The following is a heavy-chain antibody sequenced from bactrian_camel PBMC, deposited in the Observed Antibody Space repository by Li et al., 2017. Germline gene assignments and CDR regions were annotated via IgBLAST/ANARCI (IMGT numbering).Heavy chain of an antibody. V-gene: IGHV3S54*01. CDR3: AAEARGLNSDGYYCEYAY. Sequence: QVQLVESGGGSVQAGGSLRLSCVASGNSVSRNNCMGWFRQAPGKEREWVAHIYLRGGVTAYSDSVKGRFTISQDTAKNTLLLQMNDLKSDDTAMYYCAAEARGLNSDGYYCEYAYWGQGTQVTVS. CDR1: GNSVSRNNC. D-gene: IGHD2*01. J-gene: IGHJ4*01. CDR2: IYLRGGVT.